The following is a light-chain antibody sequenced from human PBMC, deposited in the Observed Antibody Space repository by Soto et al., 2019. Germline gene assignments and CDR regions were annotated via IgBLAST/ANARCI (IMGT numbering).Light chain of an antibody. V-gene: IGKV3-15*01. J-gene: IGKJ1*01. Sequence: EIVMTQSPATVSVSPGERATLSCRASQSVSSNLAWYQQKPGQAPRLLVYFASTRAPGIPARFSGSRSGTEFTLTISSLQSEDFAVYYCQQYNNWPPTFGQGTKVEIK. CDR3: QQYNNWPPT. CDR1: QSVSSN. CDR2: FAS.